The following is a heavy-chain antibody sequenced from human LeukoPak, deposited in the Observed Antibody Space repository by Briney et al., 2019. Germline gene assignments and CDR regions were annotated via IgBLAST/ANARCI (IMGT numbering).Heavy chain of an antibody. CDR2: IWFDGSKE. J-gene: IGHJ6*03. CDR1: RFTFSSYG. D-gene: IGHD3-10*01. Sequence: GGSLRLSCAASRFTFSSYGMHWVRQAPGKGLEWVAVIWFDGSKEFHADSVKGRFTISRDNSKSTLYLQMNSLRAEDTAVYYCARDRYYGSQNYFPYYYMDVWGKGTTVTVSS. CDR3: ARDRYYGSQNYFPYYYMDV. V-gene: IGHV3-33*01.